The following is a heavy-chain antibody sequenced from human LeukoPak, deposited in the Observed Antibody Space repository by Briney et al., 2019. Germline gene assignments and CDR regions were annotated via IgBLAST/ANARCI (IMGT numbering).Heavy chain of an antibody. V-gene: IGHV2-5*02. CDR2: IYWDDDK. CDR1: GGSISSSSYY. Sequence: TLSLTCTVSGGSISSSSYYWGWIRQPPGKALEWLALIYWDDDKRYSPSLKSRLTITKDTSKNQVVLTMTNMDPVDTATYYCAHCSGYYDSSGYYQTPYFDYWGQGTLVTVSS. J-gene: IGHJ4*02. CDR3: AHCSGYYDSSGYYQTPYFDY. D-gene: IGHD3-22*01.